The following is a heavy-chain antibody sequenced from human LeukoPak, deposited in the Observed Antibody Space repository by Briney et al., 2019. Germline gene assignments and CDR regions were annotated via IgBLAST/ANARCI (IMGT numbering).Heavy chain of an antibody. Sequence: ASVKVSCKASGCTFSSYAISWVRQAPGQGLEWMGGINPIFGTANYAQKFQGRVTITADESTSTAYMELSSLRSEDTAVYYCATEYYDFWSGPGWGQGTLVTVSS. V-gene: IGHV1-69*13. CDR2: INPIFGTA. D-gene: IGHD3-3*01. CDR1: GCTFSSYA. CDR3: ATEYYDFWSGPG. J-gene: IGHJ4*02.